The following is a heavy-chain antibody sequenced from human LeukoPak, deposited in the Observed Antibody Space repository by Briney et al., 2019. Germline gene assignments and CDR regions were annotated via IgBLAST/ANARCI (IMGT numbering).Heavy chain of an antibody. D-gene: IGHD2-2*01. J-gene: IGHJ4*02. CDR3: ARPVVGCSSTSCSWSY. CDR1: RYSISSGYY. Sequence: PSETLSLTCAVSRYSISSGYYWGWIRQPPGKGLEWIGSIYHSGSTYYNPSLKSRVTISVDTSKNQFSLKLSSVTAADTAVYYCARPVVGCSSTSCSWSYWGQGTLVTVSS. V-gene: IGHV4-38-2*01. CDR2: IYHSGST.